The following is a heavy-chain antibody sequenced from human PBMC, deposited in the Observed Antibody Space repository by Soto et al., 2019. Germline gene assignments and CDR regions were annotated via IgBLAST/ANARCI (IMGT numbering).Heavy chain of an antibody. CDR1: GGSITSYY. V-gene: IGHV4-59*01. CDR3: ARDRDGYNYFDY. CDR2: IYYSGST. J-gene: IGHJ4*02. Sequence: PSETLSLTCTVSGGSITSYYWNWIRQPPGKGLEWIGYIYYSGSTNYNPSLKSRVSLSVDTSKNQFSLKAYSVTAADTAAYYCARDRDGYNYFDYWGQGTLVTVSS. D-gene: IGHD5-12*01.